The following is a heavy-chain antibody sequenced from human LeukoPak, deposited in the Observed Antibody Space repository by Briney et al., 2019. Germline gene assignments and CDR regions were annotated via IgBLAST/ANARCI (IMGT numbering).Heavy chain of an antibody. CDR3: ARGWLAETTVVTPYNY. D-gene: IGHD4-23*01. CDR1: GGTFSSSA. V-gene: IGHV1-69*01. CDR2: IIPIFGTA. Sequence: SVKVSCKASGGTFSSSAISWVRQAPGQGLEWMGGIIPIFGTANYAQKFQGRVTITAVESMRTAYMELSGLRSEDTAVYYCARGWLAETTVVTPYNYWGQGTLVTVSS. J-gene: IGHJ4*02.